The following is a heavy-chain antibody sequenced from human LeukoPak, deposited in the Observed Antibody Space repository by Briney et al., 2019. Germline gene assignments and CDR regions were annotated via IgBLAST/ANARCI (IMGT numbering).Heavy chain of an antibody. D-gene: IGHD1-1*01. CDR2: IKGDGSEK. CDR1: GFTLSRSW. V-gene: IGHV3-7*01. CDR3: ARSTAGFDY. J-gene: IGHJ4*02. Sequence: GGSLRLSCAASGFTLSRSWMAWVRQAPGKGLEWVANIKGDGSEKYYVDSVKGRFTISRDNAKNSLYLQMNSLRAEDTALYYCARSTAGFDYWGQGTLVTVSS.